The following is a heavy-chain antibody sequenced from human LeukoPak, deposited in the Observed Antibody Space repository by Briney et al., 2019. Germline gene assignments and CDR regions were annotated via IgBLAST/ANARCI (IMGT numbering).Heavy chain of an antibody. Sequence: SETLSLTCAVYGVSFSGYYWSWIRQPPGKGLEWIGEINHSGSTNYNPSLKSRVTISVDTSKNQFSLKLSSVTAADTAVYYCARGLGYSSGWYRYWGQGTLVTVSS. J-gene: IGHJ4*02. CDR1: GVSFSGYY. CDR2: INHSGST. V-gene: IGHV4-34*01. CDR3: ARGLGYSSGWYRY. D-gene: IGHD6-19*01.